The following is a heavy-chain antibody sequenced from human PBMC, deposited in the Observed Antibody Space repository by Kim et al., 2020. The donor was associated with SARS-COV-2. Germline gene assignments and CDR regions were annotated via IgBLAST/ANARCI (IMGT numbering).Heavy chain of an antibody. CDR2: ISYDGSNK. V-gene: IGHV3-30*18. CDR3: AKNLLGYYSDAFDI. J-gene: IGHJ3*02. CDR1: GFTFSSYG. D-gene: IGHD3-22*01. Sequence: GGSLRLSCAASGFTFSSYGMHWVRQAPGKGLEWVAVISYDGSNKYYADSVKGRFTISRDNSKNTLYLQMNSLRAEDTAVYYCAKNLLGYYSDAFDIWGQG.